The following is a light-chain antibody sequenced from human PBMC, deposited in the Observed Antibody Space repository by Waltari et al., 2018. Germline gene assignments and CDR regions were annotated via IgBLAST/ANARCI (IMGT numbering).Light chain of an antibody. J-gene: IGKJ4*01. CDR1: QDITNY. V-gene: IGKV1-9*01. Sequence: IQLTQSPSSLSASVGDRVTITCRASQDITNYLACYQQGTGKPPNHVIYAASTLQSGVPSRFSGSQSGTDFTLPISTLQPDDFATVYCQQLDTYPLTFGGVTKVGI. CDR2: AAS. CDR3: QQLDTYPLT.